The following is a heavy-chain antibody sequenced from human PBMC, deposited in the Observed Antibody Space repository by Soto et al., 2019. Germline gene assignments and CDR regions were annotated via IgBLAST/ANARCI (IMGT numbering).Heavy chain of an antibody. D-gene: IGHD2-2*01. V-gene: IGHV5-10-1*01. CDR1: GYSFTSYW. CDR3: ARHGVWGSYCSSTSCSNYYYYGMDV. J-gene: IGHJ6*02. CDR2: IDPSDSYT. Sequence: GESLKISCKGSGYSFTSYWISWVRQMPGKGLEWMGRIDPSDSYTNYSPSFQGHVTISADKSISTAYLQWSSLKASDTAMYYCARHGVWGSYCSSTSCSNYYYYGMDVCGQGTTVTVS.